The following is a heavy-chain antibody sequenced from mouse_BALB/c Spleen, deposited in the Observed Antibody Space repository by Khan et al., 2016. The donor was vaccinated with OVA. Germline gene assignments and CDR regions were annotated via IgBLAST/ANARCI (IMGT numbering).Heavy chain of an antibody. CDR3: ARGNWQSYYFDY. Sequence: VQLKQSGPELGKPGASVKMSCKPSGYTFTNYVLHWVKQKPGQGLEWIGYINPYNGGTKYNEKFRGKATLASDKSSITAYLELSSLTSEDSAVYYCARGNWQSYYFDYWGLGTTLTLSS. J-gene: IGHJ2*01. CDR1: GYTFTNYV. D-gene: IGHD4-1*01. CDR2: INPYNGGT. V-gene: IGHV1S136*01.